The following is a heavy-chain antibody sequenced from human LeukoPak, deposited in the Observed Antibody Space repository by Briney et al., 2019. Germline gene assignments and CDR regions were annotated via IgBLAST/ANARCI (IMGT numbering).Heavy chain of an antibody. Sequence: GSLRLSCAASGFSFSTYSMNWVRQAPGKGLEWVSYIRSSGSTIYYADSVKGRFTISRDNAKNSLYLQMNSLRDEDTAVYYCARDPAHSSGPFDCWGQGTLVTVSS. CDR1: GFSFSTYS. CDR3: ARDPAHSSGPFDC. V-gene: IGHV3-48*02. D-gene: IGHD3-22*01. CDR2: IRSSGSTI. J-gene: IGHJ4*02.